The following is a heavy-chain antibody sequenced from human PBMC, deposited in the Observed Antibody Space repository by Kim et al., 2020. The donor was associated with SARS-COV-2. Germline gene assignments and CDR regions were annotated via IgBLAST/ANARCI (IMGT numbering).Heavy chain of an antibody. V-gene: IGHV3-30*18. CDR2: ISYDGSNK. CDR3: AKSRGEAATPLDY. CDR1: GFTFSSYG. Sequence: GGSLRLSCAASGFTFSSYGMHWVRQAPGKGLEWVAVISYDGSNKYYADSVKGRFTISRDNSKNTLYLQMNSLRAEDTAVYYCAKSRGEAATPLDYWGQGTLVTVSS. D-gene: IGHD2-15*01. J-gene: IGHJ4*02.